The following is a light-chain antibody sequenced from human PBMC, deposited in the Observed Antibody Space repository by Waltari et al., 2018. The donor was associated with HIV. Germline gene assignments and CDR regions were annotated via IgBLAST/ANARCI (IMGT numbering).Light chain of an antibody. V-gene: IGKV1-12*01. Sequence: IQMTQSPSYVSASIGDTVPMSCRANESIGDLLAWYQQRPGEAPRLLVYSASRRESGVPSKFFAFRADTEFTLTITGLESEDFATYYCQQASSFPHTFGGGTKV. J-gene: IGKJ4*01. CDR3: QQASSFPHT. CDR1: ESIGDL. CDR2: SAS.